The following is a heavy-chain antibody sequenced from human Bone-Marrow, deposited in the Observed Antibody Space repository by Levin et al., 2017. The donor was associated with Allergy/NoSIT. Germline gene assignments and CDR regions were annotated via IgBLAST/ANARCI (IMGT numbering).Heavy chain of an antibody. CDR3: WLRSGDDAFDL. J-gene: IGHJ3*01. CDR1: GFIFNSYV. D-gene: IGHD5-12*01. V-gene: IGHV3-30-3*01. CDR2: ISHDGNEK. Sequence: RSGGSLRLSCVASGFIFNSYVLYWVRQTPGKGLEWVAFISHDGNEKYYADSVKGRFTISRDNSKNTLYLQMNGLRAEDTAVYFGWLRSGDDAFDLWGQGTMVTVSS.